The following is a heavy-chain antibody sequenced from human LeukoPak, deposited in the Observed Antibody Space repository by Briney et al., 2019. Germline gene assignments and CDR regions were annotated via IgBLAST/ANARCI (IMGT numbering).Heavy chain of an antibody. CDR1: GFTYSHYG. CDR2: TWSDGTEK. CDR3: AKDAQRGFDYSNSLEY. D-gene: IGHD4-11*01. Sequence: PGGSLRLSCAASGFTYSHYGMHWVRQAPGKGLEWVAVTWSDGTEKYYGDAVKGRFTISRDNSRDALYLQMDSLRGEDTAVHYCAKDAQRGFDYSNSLEYWGQGTLVTVSS. V-gene: IGHV3-33*06. J-gene: IGHJ4*02.